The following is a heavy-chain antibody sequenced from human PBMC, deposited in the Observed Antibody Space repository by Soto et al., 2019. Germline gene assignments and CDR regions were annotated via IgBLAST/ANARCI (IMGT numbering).Heavy chain of an antibody. CDR3: ARDRNRNWFDP. CDR1: GNTFTSNG. CDR2: ISANNGAT. Sequence: ASVKVSCKASGNTFTSNGFSWVRQAPGQELEWMGWISANNGATNYARKFQDRVIMTTDTSTSTAYMELRSLRSDDTAVYYCARDRNRNWFDPWGQGALVTVSS. J-gene: IGHJ5*01. V-gene: IGHV1-18*01.